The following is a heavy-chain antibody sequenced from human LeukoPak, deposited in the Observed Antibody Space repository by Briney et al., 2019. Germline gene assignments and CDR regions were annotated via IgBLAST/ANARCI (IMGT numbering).Heavy chain of an antibody. D-gene: IGHD4-17*01. J-gene: IGHJ3*02. CDR2: INNDRSST. V-gene: IGHV3-74*01. CDR3: ARDRGYGDYGSGDAFDI. Sequence: PGGPLRLSCAASGFTFSSYWMRWVRQAPGKGLVWVSRINNDRSSTSYADSVKGRFTSSRDNAKNTLYLQMNSLRAEDTAVYYCARDRGYGDYGSGDAFDIWGQGTMVTVSS. CDR1: GFTFSSYW.